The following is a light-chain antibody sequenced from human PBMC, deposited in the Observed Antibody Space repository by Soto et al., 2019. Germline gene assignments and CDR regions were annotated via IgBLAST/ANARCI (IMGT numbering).Light chain of an antibody. V-gene: IGKV3-11*01. J-gene: IGKJ5*01. CDR2: DAS. CDR3: QHFRA. Sequence: EIVLTQSPATLSLSPGERATLSCRASQSVSSYLAWYQQKAGQAPRLLIYDASTRATGIPARFSGSGSGTDFTLTLSRVEPDDFAVYYCQHFRAFGQGTRLEIK. CDR1: QSVSSY.